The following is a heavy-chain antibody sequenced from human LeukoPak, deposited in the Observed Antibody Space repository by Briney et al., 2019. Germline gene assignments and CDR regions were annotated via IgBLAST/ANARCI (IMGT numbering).Heavy chain of an antibody. CDR1: GFTFGSSA. CDR2: FSGSGGST. Sequence: GGSLRLSCAASGFTFGSSALSWVRQAPGKGLEWVSAFSGSGGSTYYADSVKGRFTISRDISKNTLYLQMNSLRAEDTAVYYCAKGPYYDFWSGSSEGMDVWGQGTTVTVSS. J-gene: IGHJ6*02. V-gene: IGHV3-23*01. D-gene: IGHD3-3*01. CDR3: AKGPYYDFWSGSSEGMDV.